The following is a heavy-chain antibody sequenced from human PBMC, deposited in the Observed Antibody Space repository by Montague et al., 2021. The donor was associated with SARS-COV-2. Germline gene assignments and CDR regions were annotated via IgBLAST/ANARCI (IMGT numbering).Heavy chain of an antibody. CDR3: ARVRPFYYLDY. J-gene: IGHJ4*02. CDR2: IFHTGRA. CDR1: GTSVRSGGYY. Sequence: TLSLTCTVSGTSVRSGGYYWTWIRQRPGKGLEWIGYIFHTGRAYYNPSLETRVNISVDTSNNLFSPRLSSVTSADAAMYFCARVRPFYYLDYWGQGTLVTVSS. D-gene: IGHD3-3*01. V-gene: IGHV4-31*03.